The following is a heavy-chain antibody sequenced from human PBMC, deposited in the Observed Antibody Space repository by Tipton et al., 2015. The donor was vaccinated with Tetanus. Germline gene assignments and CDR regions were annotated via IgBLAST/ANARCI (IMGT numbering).Heavy chain of an antibody. CDR1: GYTFITYD. D-gene: IGHD3-22*01. CDR3: ARDRGDYIYYGMDV. CDR2: MSPNSGNT. V-gene: IGHV1-8*01. Sequence: QLVQSGAEVKKPGASVKVSCKTSGYTFITYDINWVRQAPGQGLEWMGWMSPNSGNTGYAQKFQGRVTMTRDTSISTVDMELSRLRSGDTAVYYCARDRGDYIYYGMDVWGPGTTVTVSS. J-gene: IGHJ6*02.